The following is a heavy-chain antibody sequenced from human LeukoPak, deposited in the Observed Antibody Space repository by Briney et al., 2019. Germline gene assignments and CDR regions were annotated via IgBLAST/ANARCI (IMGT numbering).Heavy chain of an antibody. V-gene: IGHV3-23*01. J-gene: IGHJ4*02. CDR3: AKDPYASTTSWYKDC. CDR1: GFTFSSYV. D-gene: IGHD2-2*02. Sequence: PGGSLRLSCTASGFTFSSYVMSWVRQAPGKGLEWVSAISASGGSTYYTDSVKGRFTISRDNSKNTLHLQMNSLRVEDTALYYCAKDPYASTTSWYKDCWGQGTLVTVSS. CDR2: ISASGGST.